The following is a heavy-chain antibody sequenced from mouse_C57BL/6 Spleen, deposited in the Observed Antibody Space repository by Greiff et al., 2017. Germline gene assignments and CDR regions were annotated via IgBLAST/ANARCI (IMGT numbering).Heavy chain of an antibody. J-gene: IGHJ3*01. CDR3: ASSYYGSSWFAY. Sequence: VQLKESGPGLVKPSQSLSLTCSVTGYSITSGYYWNWIRQFPGNKLEWMGYISYEGSNNSNPSLKNRISITRDTSKNQFFLKLNSVTTEDTATYYCASSYYGSSWFAYWGQGTLVTVSA. CDR2: ISYEGSN. D-gene: IGHD1-1*01. CDR1: GYSITSGYY. V-gene: IGHV3-6*01.